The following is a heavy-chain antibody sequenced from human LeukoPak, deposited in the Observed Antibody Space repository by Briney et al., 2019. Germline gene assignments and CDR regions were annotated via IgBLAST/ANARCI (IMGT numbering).Heavy chain of an antibody. D-gene: IGHD1-26*01. V-gene: IGHV4-59*01. Sequence: SETLSLTCTLSGGSISNYYWSWIRQPPGKGLEWIGNIFYSGSTNYNPSLKSRVTISLDTSKNQFSLKLTSVSVADTAVYYCAREGGSYYHWFDPWGQGTLVTVSS. CDR3: AREGGSYYHWFDP. CDR2: IFYSGST. CDR1: GGSISNYY. J-gene: IGHJ5*02.